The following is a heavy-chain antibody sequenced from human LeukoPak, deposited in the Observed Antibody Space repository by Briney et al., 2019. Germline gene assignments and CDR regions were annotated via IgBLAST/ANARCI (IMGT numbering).Heavy chain of an antibody. Sequence: SETLSLTCTVSGASVSSGGYYWSWIRQPPGKGLEWIGNIYYSGSTNYNPSLKSRVTISVDTSKNQFSLKVSSVTAADTAVYYCARRGGAGKSFDYWGQGTLVTVSS. D-gene: IGHD2-21*01. CDR1: GASVSSGGYY. V-gene: IGHV4-61*08. CDR2: IYYSGST. CDR3: ARRGGAGKSFDY. J-gene: IGHJ4*02.